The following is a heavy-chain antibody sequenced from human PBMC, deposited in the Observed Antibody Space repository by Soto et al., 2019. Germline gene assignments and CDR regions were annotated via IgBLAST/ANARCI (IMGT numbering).Heavy chain of an antibody. CDR2: IVVDSGDT. CDR1: GLIFTSSA. V-gene: IGHV1-58*01. CDR3: ATENWFDP. Sequence: SVKVSCKASGLIFTSSAVQWVRQGRGQGLEWIGWIVVDSGDTSYAQRFQERVTITRDRSTSTVYMELSSLRSDDTAVYYCATENWFDPWGQGTLVTVSS. J-gene: IGHJ5*02.